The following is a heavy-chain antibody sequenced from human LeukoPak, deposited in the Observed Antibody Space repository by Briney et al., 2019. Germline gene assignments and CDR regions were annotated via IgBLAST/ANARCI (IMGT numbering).Heavy chain of an antibody. CDR1: GYTFTSYG. D-gene: IGHD3-22*01. J-gene: IGHJ4*02. Sequence: SVKVSCKASGYTFTSYGISWVRQAPGQGLEWMGGIIPIFGTANYAQKFQGRVTITADESTSTAYMELSSLRSEDTAVYYCARALRTYYYDSSGFDYWGQGTLVTVSS. CDR2: IIPIFGTA. V-gene: IGHV1-69*13. CDR3: ARALRTYYYDSSGFDY.